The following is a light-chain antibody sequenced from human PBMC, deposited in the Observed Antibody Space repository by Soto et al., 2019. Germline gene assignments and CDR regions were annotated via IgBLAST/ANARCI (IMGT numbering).Light chain of an antibody. J-gene: IGKJ1*01. CDR2: DAS. CDR1: QSVSNS. V-gene: IGKV3-11*01. CDR3: QQRNNWPPWT. Sequence: EIVLTQSPATLSLSPGERATLSCRASQSVSNSLAWYQQKSGQAPRLLIYDASNRATGIPARLSGSGSGTDFTLTISSLEPEDFAVYYCQQRNNWPPWTFGQGTKVEIK.